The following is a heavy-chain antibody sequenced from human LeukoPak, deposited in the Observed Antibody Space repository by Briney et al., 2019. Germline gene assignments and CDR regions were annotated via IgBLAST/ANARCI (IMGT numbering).Heavy chain of an antibody. V-gene: IGHV3-7*03. Sequence: PGGSLRLSCAASGFNFYNFWMTWVRQAPGKGLEWVANIKQDGSETYYAGSVKGRFTISRDNAKNSLYLQMNSLRAEDTALYYCAKDGYGSGKSENWFDPWGQGTLVTVSS. CDR1: GFNFYNFW. J-gene: IGHJ5*02. CDR3: AKDGYGSGKSENWFDP. CDR2: IKQDGSET. D-gene: IGHD3-10*01.